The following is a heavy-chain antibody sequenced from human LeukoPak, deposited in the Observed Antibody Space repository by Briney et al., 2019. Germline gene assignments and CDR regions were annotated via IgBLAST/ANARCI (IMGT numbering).Heavy chain of an antibody. CDR2: INHSGST. J-gene: IGHJ6*03. CDR3: ASSTIQLWLGHYYHMDV. CDR1: GGSFSGYY. Sequence: PSETLSLTCAVYGGSFSGYYWSWIRQPPGKGLEWIGEINHSGSTNYNPSLKSRVTISVDTSKNQFSLKLSSVTAADTAVYYCASSTIQLWLGHYYHMDVWGKGTRSPSP. V-gene: IGHV4-34*01. D-gene: IGHD5-18*01.